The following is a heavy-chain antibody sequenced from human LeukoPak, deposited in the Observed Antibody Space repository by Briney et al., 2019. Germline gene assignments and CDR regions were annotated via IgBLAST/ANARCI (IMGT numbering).Heavy chain of an antibody. CDR3: AGGASYYYDSSGYFGY. CDR1: GFTFSSYG. CDR2: IWYDGSNK. J-gene: IGHJ4*02. Sequence: GGSLRLSCAASGFTFSSYGMHWVRQAPGKGLEWVAVIWYDGSNKYYADSVKGRFTISRDNSKNTLYLQMNSLRAEDTAVYYCAGGASYYYDSSGYFGYWGQGTLVTVSS. D-gene: IGHD3-22*01. V-gene: IGHV3-33*01.